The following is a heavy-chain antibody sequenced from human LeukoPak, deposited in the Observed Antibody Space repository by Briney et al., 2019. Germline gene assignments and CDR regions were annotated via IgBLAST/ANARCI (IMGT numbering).Heavy chain of an antibody. CDR3: ARDSLGTSSGWFDP. CDR2: IWSDGSNK. D-gene: IGHD6-19*01. Sequence: GGSLRLSCVASGFTFSNYGMHWVRQAPGKGLEWVAVIWSDGSNKYCADSVKGRFTISRDNSKNTLYLQMNSLRGEDTAVYYCARDSLGTSSGWFDPWGQGTLVTVSS. J-gene: IGHJ5*02. CDR1: GFTFSNYG. V-gene: IGHV3-33*01.